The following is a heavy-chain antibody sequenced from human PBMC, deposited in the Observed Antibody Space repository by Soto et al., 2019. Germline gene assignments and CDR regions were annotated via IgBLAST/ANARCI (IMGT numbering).Heavy chain of an antibody. CDR3: ASHPIAARAY. Sequence: QVQLVQCGGGVVQPGRSLRLSCAASGFTFSSYAMHWVRQAPGKGLEWVAVISYDGSHKYDADSVKGRFTISRDNSKNTLYLQMNSLRAEDTAVYYCASHPIAARAYWGQGTLVTVSS. CDR2: ISYDGSHK. CDR1: GFTFSSYA. J-gene: IGHJ4*02. D-gene: IGHD6-6*01. V-gene: IGHV3-30-3*01.